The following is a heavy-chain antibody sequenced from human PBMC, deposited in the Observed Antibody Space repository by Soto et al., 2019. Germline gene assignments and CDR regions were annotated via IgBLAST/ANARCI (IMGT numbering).Heavy chain of an antibody. D-gene: IGHD2-15*01. CDR2: INHSGST. Sequence: SETLSLTCAVYGGSFSGYYWSWIRQPPGKGLEWIGEINHSGSTNYNPSLKSRVTISVDTSKNQFSLKLSSVTAADTAVYYCARGRTDCSGVSCYRTPYYYYNRMDVWGQVTTVTVS. V-gene: IGHV4-34*01. CDR1: GGSFSGYY. J-gene: IGHJ6*02. CDR3: ARGRTDCSGVSCYRTPYYYYNRMDV.